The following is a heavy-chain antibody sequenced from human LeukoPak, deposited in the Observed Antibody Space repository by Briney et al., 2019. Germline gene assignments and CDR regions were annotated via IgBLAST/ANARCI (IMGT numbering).Heavy chain of an antibody. CDR1: GYSISSGYY. CDR2: IYTSGSI. Sequence: SETLSLTCTVSGYSISSGYYWGWIRQPAGKGLEWIGRIYTSGSITYNPSLKSRVSMSVDTSKNQFSLKLSSVTAADTAVYYCARDSGTTGEVKFDPWGQGTLVTVSS. D-gene: IGHD3-10*01. V-gene: IGHV4-4*07. J-gene: IGHJ5*02. CDR3: ARDSGTTGEVKFDP.